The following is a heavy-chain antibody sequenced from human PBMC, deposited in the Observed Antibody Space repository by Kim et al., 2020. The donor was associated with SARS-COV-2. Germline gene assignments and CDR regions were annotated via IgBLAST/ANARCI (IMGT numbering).Heavy chain of an antibody. CDR2: IYYSGST. J-gene: IGHJ4*02. Sequence: SETLSLTCTVSGGSISSSSYYWGWIRQPPGKGLEWIGSIYYSGSTYYNPSLKSRVTISVDTSKNQFSLKLSSVTAADTAVYYCARHERGFRLVYYYGRFDYWGQGTLVTVSP. D-gene: IGHD3-10*01. CDR3: ARHERGFRLVYYYGRFDY. CDR1: GGSISSSSYY. V-gene: IGHV4-39*01.